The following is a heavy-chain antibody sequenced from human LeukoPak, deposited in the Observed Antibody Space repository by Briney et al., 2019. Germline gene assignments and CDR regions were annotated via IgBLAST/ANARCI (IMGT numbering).Heavy chain of an antibody. CDR1: GYTFTSYG. CDR3: ARYDGSGSYPLYYYYMDV. J-gene: IGHJ6*03. Sequence: GASVKVSCKASGYTFTSYGISWVRQAPGQGLEWMGWISAYNGNTNYAQKLQGRVTMTTDTSTSTAYMELSSLRSEDTAVYYCARYDGSGSYPLYYYYMDVWGKGTTVTVSS. V-gene: IGHV1-18*01. CDR2: ISAYNGNT. D-gene: IGHD3-10*01.